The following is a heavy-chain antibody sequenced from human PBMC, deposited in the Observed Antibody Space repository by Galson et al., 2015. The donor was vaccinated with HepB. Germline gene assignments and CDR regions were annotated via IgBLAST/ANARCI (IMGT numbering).Heavy chain of an antibody. CDR2: ISGGVGTT. CDR1: GFTFSSYA. Sequence: SLRLSCAASGFTFSSYAMSWVRQAPGKGLEWVTTISGGVGTTYYADSVKGRFTISRDNSNNTLYLQMNSLRAEDTAVYYCAKERTAVPAPMNYWGQATLGTASS. J-gene: IGHJ4*02. CDR3: AKERTAVPAPMNY. D-gene: IGHD2-2*01. V-gene: IGHV3-23*01.